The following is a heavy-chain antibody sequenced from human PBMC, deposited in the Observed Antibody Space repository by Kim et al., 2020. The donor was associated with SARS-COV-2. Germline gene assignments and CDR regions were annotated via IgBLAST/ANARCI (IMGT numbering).Heavy chain of an antibody. V-gene: IGHV3-21*01. CDR3: ARAGMAAAGRLMYYYYMDV. J-gene: IGHJ6*03. CDR1: GFTFSSYS. D-gene: IGHD6-13*01. CDR2: ISSSSSYI. Sequence: GGSLRLSCAASGFTFSSYSMNWVRQAPGKGLEWVSSISSSSSYIYYADSVKGRFTISRDNAKNSLYLQMNSLRAEDTAVYYCARAGMAAAGRLMYYYYMDVWGRGTTVTVS.